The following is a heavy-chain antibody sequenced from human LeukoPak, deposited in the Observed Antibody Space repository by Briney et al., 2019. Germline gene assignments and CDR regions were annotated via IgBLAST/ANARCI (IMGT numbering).Heavy chain of an antibody. Sequence: SQTLSLTCAVSGGSISSGGYSWSWIRQPPGKGLEWIGYIYHSGSTYYNPSLKSRVTISVDRSKNQFSLELSSVTAADTAVYYCARAGAYCGGDCFDAFDIWGQGTMVTVSS. CDR1: GGSISSGGYS. CDR3: ARAGAYCGGDCFDAFDI. V-gene: IGHV4-30-2*01. J-gene: IGHJ3*02. CDR2: IYHSGST. D-gene: IGHD2-21*02.